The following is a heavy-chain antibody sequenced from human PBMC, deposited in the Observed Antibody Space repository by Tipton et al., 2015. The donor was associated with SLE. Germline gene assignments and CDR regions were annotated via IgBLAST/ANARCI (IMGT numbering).Heavy chain of an antibody. CDR2: IYTGGST. J-gene: IGHJ3*02. Sequence: TLSLTCTVSGDSISTYYWSWIRQPPGKGLEWIGYIYTGGSTNYNPSLKSRVTISVDTSKNQFSLKLSSVTAADTAVYYCAGSGGWFRELLGAFDIWGQGTMVTVSS. CDR3: AGSGGWFRELLGAFDI. D-gene: IGHD3-10*01. CDR1: GDSISTYY. V-gene: IGHV4-4*09.